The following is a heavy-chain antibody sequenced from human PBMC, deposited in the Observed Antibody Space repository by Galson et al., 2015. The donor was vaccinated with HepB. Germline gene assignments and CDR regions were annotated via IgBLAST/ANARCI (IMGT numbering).Heavy chain of an antibody. V-gene: IGHV3-23*01. Sequence: SLRLSCAASGFIFSSYAMSWVRQAPGKGLEWVSATGGSGDIPYHADTVKGRFTISRDNSKNTLYLQMNRLRAEDTAVYYCAKGVETNAIKFVDYWGQGSLVTVSS. CDR2: TGGSGDIP. J-gene: IGHJ4*02. D-gene: IGHD5-18*01. CDR3: AKGVETNAIKFVDY. CDR1: GFIFSSYA.